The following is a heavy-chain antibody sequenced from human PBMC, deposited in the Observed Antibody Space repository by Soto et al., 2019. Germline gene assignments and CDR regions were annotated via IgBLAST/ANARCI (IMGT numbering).Heavy chain of an antibody. D-gene: IGHD3-10*02. V-gene: IGHV3-30*02. Sequence: PWGALRLSCVGSGFIFSNNGMHWVRQTPGKGLEWVAFMSYDGSDTFYADSVKGRFTISRDNSKNTLFLHMSNLRAEDTAMYYCTIVRVADSALDHWGQGTLVTVSS. J-gene: IGHJ4*02. CDR3: TIVRVADSALDH. CDR1: GFIFSNNG. CDR2: MSYDGSDT.